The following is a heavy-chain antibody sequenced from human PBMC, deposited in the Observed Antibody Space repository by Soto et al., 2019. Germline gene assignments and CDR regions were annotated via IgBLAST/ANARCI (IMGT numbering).Heavy chain of an antibody. V-gene: IGHV4-30-2*01. D-gene: IGHD5-12*01. CDR2: IYHSGST. Sequence: QLQLQESGSGLVKPSQTLSLTCAVSGGSISSGGYSWSWIRQPPGKGLEWIGYIYHSGSTYYNPSLKSRVTIAVARSKNHFSLKLSSVTAADTAVYSCAAGGGLPRYYWGQGTLVTVSS. CDR3: AAGGGLPRYY. CDR1: GGSISSGGYS. J-gene: IGHJ4*02.